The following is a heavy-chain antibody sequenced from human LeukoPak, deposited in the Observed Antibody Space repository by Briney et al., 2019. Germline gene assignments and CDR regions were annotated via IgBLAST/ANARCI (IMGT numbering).Heavy chain of an antibody. J-gene: IGHJ5*02. Sequence: PSETLSLTCTVSGGSISSSSYYWGWIRQPPGKGLEWIGSIYYSGSTYYNPSLKSRVAISVDTSKNQFSLKLSSVTAADTAVYYCARSANSDWHPNWFDPWGQGTLVTVSS. CDR1: GGSISSSSYY. V-gene: IGHV4-39*01. CDR2: IYYSGST. D-gene: IGHD6-19*01. CDR3: ARSANSDWHPNWFDP.